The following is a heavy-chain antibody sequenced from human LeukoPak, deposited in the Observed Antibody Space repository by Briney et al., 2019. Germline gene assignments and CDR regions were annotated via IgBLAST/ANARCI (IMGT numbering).Heavy chain of an antibody. Sequence: GRSLRLSCAASGFTFSDYYMSWIRQAPGKGLEWVSYISSSSSYTNYADSVKGRFTISRDNAKNSLYLQMNSLRAEDTAVYYCARAQGPTYYSKLFDYWGQGTLVTVSS. D-gene: IGHD3-10*01. CDR1: GFTFSDYY. V-gene: IGHV3-11*06. CDR3: ARAQGPTYYSKLFDY. J-gene: IGHJ4*02. CDR2: ISSSSSYT.